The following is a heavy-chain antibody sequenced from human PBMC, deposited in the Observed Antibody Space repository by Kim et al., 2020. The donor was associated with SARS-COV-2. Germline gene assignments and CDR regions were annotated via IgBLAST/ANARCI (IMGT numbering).Heavy chain of an antibody. CDR2: VKGDGIST. D-gene: IGHD2-21*02. J-gene: IGHJ3*02. CDR1: GFPFSVYW. CDR3: ATGLPHAYEI. V-gene: IGHV3-74*01. Sequence: GGSLRLSCAASGFPFSVYWMHWVRQAPGKGLEWVSRVKGDGISTLYADSVNGRFTISRDNDMRMVYLQMNSLRAEDTALYYCATGLPHAYEIWGQGTMVTVPS.